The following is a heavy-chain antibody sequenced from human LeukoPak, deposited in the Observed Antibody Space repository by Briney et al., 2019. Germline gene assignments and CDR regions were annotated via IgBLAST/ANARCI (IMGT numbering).Heavy chain of an antibody. D-gene: IGHD4-17*01. J-gene: IGHJ4*02. CDR1: GFTFSTYW. CDR2: IKQDGSEK. CDR3: AREAHSLRGCQYFDY. V-gene: IGHV3-7*01. Sequence: GGSLRLSCAASGFTFSTYWMSWVRQAPGKGLEWVANIKQDGSEKYFVDSVKGRFSISRDNARNSLYLQMNSLRAEDTAVYYCAREAHSLRGCQYFDYWGQGILVIVSS.